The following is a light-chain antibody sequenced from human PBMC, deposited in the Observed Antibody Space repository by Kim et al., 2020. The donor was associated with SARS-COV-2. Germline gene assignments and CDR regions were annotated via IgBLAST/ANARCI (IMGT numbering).Light chain of an antibody. J-gene: IGKJ2*01. V-gene: IGKV3-20*01. CDR1: QTISSSH. Sequence: LSPGESATLSCRASQTISSSHLAWYQQKPGQAPRLLMYAASTRAAGIPDRFSGSGSGTDFTLTISRLEREDFAVYYCQQYVSSPYTFGPGTKLEI. CDR3: QQYVSSPYT. CDR2: AAS.